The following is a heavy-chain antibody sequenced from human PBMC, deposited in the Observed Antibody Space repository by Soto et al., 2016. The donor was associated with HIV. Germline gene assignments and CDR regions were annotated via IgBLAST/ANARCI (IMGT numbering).Heavy chain of an antibody. V-gene: IGHV3-9*03. J-gene: IGHJ4*02. CDR2: ISWNSGSI. D-gene: IGHD3-22*01. CDR3: AKARGYYYDHYYFDY. CDR1: GFTFDDYA. Sequence: EVQLVESGGGLVQPGRSLRLSCAASGFTFDDYAMHWVRQAPGKGLEWVSGISWNSGSIGYADSVKGRFTISRDNAKSSLYLQMNSLRAEDMALYYCAKARGYYYDHYYFDYWGQGTLVTVSS.